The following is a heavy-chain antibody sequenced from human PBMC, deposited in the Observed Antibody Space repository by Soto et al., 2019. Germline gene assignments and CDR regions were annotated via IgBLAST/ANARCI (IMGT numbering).Heavy chain of an antibody. J-gene: IGHJ6*02. CDR1: GGSISSGGYY. V-gene: IGHV4-31*03. Sequence: QVQLQESGPGLVKPSQTLSLTCTVSGGSISSGGYYWSWIRQHPGKGLEWIGYIYYSGSTYYNPSLKSRVIISVDTSKNQFSLKLSSVTAADTAVYYCARAFWSGYNYYYGMDVWGQGTTVTVSS. CDR3: ARAFWSGYNYYYGMDV. D-gene: IGHD3-3*01. CDR2: IYYSGST.